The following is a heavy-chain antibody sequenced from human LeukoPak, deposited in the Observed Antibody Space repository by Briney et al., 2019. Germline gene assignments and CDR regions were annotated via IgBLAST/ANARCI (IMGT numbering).Heavy chain of an antibody. CDR3: AKDRYYGSGSYLGYFDY. Sequence: GGSLRLSCAASGFTFSSYAMSWVRQAPGKGLEWVSGISGSGGSPYYADSVKGRFTISRDNSKNTLYLQMNSLRAEVTAVYYCAKDRYYGSGSYLGYFDYWGQGTLVTVSS. CDR1: GFTFSSYA. J-gene: IGHJ4*02. CDR2: ISGSGGSP. D-gene: IGHD3-10*01. V-gene: IGHV3-23*01.